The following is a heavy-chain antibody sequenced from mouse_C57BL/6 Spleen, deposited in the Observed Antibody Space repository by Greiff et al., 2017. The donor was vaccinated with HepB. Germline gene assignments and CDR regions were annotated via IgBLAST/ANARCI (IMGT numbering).Heavy chain of an antibody. CDR2: INPNNGGT. J-gene: IGHJ1*03. CDR3: AREDYGSSYGPYFDV. V-gene: IGHV1-18*01. CDR1: GYTFTDYN. D-gene: IGHD1-1*01. Sequence: EVQLQQSGPELVKPGASVKIPCKASGYTFTDYNMDWVKQSHGKSLEWIGDINPNNGGTIYNQKFKGKATLTVDKSSSTAYMELRSLTSEDTAVYYCAREDYGSSYGPYFDVWGTGTTVTVSS.